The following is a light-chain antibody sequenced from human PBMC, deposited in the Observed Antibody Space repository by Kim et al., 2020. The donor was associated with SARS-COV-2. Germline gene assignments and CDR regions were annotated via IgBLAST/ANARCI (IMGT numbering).Light chain of an antibody. CDR3: QTWGTGVLSVV. CDR2: MKSGGAS. CDR1: SSHTRND. J-gene: IGLJ2*01. Sequence: STPISSHTRNDTTGHQQQPEEGPRWCMMMKSGGASRRGGDVPARLSGSSSGAARHFPTSSRQSEDEAAYYCQTWGTGVLSVVFGGGTQLTVL. V-gene: IGLV4-69*01.